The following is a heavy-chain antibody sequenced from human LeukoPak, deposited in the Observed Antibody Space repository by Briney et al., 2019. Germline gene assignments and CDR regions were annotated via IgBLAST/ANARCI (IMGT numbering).Heavy chain of an antibody. CDR1: GFTFSIFG. CDR2: IGSSSSTI. J-gene: IGHJ6*03. V-gene: IGHV3-48*04. D-gene: IGHD3-16*01. Sequence: RGSLRLSCAASGFTFSIFGMKWVRQAPGRGLEWVAYIGSSSSTIYYADSVKGRFTISRDNAKKSLSLQMSSLRAEDTAVYYCARRRDDILSYSYDYYMDVWGKGTTVTVSS. CDR3: ARRRDDILSYSYDYYMDV.